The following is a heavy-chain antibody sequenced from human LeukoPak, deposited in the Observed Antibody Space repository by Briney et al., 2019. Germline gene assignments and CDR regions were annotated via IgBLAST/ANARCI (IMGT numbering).Heavy chain of an antibody. CDR2: IYYSGST. CDR1: GGSVSSGSYY. J-gene: IGHJ3*02. D-gene: IGHD5-12*01. CDR3: ARRYSGYDSLDAFDI. Sequence: SETLSLTCTVSGGSVSSGSYYWSWIRQPPGKGLEWIGYIYYSGSTNHNPSLKSRVTISVDTSKNQFSLKLSSVTAADTAVYYCARRYSGYDSLDAFDIWGQGTMVTVSS. V-gene: IGHV4-61*01.